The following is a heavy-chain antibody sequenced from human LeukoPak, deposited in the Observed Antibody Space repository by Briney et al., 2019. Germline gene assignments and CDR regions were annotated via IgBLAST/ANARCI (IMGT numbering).Heavy chain of an antibody. Sequence: SETLSLTCTVSGGSISSYYWNWIRQPPGKGLEWIGYIYYSGTTNYNPSLKSRVSMSVDTSKNQFSLKLSSVTAADTAVYYCARLRGDYVWGSYRYFNYWGQGTLVTVSS. J-gene: IGHJ4*02. V-gene: IGHV4-59*01. CDR1: GGSISSYY. CDR2: IYYSGTT. D-gene: IGHD3-16*02. CDR3: ARLRGDYVWGSYRYFNY.